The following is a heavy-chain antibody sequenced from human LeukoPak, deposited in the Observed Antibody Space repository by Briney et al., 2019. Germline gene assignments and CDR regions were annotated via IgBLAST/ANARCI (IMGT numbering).Heavy chain of an antibody. CDR2: ITTTGSST. Sequence: GGSLRLSCVASGFTFSNSAMSWVRQAPGQGLEWVSSITTTGSSTYYADSVKGRFTISRDNSKNTLYLQMNSLRAEDTAVYYCAKKRYYYGSGSGFDYWGQGTLATVSS. J-gene: IGHJ4*02. V-gene: IGHV3-23*05. D-gene: IGHD3-10*01. CDR3: AKKRYYYGSGSGFDY. CDR1: GFTFSNSA.